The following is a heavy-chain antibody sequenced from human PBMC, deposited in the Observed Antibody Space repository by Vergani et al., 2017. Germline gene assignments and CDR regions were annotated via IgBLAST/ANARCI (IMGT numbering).Heavy chain of an antibody. Sequence: QVQLQESGPGLVKPSQTLSLTGSVSGDSIRGPYYYWSWIRQPPGKGLEWISYTYPTGITHSNLSLKSRVTISMDPSKNQFSLKLTSVTAADTALYYCARDAGDYWGQGILVTVSS. J-gene: IGHJ4*02. V-gene: IGHV4-30-4*01. CDR1: GDSIRGPYYY. CDR3: ARDAGDY. CDR2: TYPTGIT.